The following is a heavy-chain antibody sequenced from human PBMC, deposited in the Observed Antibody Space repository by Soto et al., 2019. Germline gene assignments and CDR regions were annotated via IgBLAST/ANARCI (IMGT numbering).Heavy chain of an antibody. V-gene: IGHV1-18*01. CDR2: ISAYNGNT. J-gene: IGHJ5*02. D-gene: IGHD3-16*02. Sequence: QVQLVQSGAEVKKPGASVKVSCKASGYTFTSYGISWVRQAPGQGLEWMGWISAYNGNTNYAQKLQGRVTMTTDTSTSTAYMERRSLRSDDTAVYYCARGPSAYYDYVWGSYRYDNWFDPWGQGTLVTVSS. CDR1: GYTFTSYG. CDR3: ARGPSAYYDYVWGSYRYDNWFDP.